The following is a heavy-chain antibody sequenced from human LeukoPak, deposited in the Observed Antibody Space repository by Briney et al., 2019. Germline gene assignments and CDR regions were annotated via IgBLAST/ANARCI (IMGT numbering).Heavy chain of an antibody. CDR1: GGTFSSYA. CDR3: ARALVQLEQIHWFDP. J-gene: IGHJ5*02. D-gene: IGHD1-1*01. V-gene: IGHV1-69*13. Sequence: SVKVSCKASGGTFSSYAISWVRQAPGHGLEWMGGIIPIFGTANYAQKFQGRVTITADESTSTAYMELSSLRSEDTAVYYCARALVQLEQIHWFDPWGQGTLVTVSS. CDR2: IIPIFGTA.